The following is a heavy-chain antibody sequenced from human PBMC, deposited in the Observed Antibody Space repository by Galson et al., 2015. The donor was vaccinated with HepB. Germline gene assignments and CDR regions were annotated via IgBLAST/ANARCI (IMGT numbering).Heavy chain of an antibody. D-gene: IGHD6-13*01. J-gene: IGHJ4*02. V-gene: IGHV3-30*02. Sequence: SLRLSCAASGFTFSSYGIHWIRQAPGKGLEWVAFIRYDGNEKYYADSVKGRFTISRDNSKSTLYLQMNSLRAEDTAVYYCAKDPGYANIWLLGYWGQGTLVTVSS. CDR2: IRYDGNEK. CDR3: AKDPGYANIWLLGY. CDR1: GFTFSSYG.